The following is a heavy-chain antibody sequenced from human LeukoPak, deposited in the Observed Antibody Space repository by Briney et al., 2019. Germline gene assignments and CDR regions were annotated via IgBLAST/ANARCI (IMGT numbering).Heavy chain of an antibody. CDR2: IIPIFGTA. V-gene: IGHV1-69*05. D-gene: IGHD6-19*01. J-gene: IGHJ4*02. CDR1: GGTFSSYA. Sequence: SVKVSCKASGGTFSSYAISWVRQAPGQGLEWMGGIIPIFGTANYAQKFQGRVTNTTDESTSTAYMELSSLRSEDTAVYYCARGYSSGDDFDYWGQGTLVTVSS. CDR3: ARGYSSGDDFDY.